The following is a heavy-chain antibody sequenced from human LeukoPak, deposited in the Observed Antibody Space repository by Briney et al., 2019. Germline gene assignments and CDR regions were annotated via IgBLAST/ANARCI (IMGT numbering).Heavy chain of an antibody. CDR1: EFTFSSYW. D-gene: IGHD6-13*01. CDR3: AGSWSPYDAFDI. V-gene: IGHV3-7*01. J-gene: IGHJ3*02. CDR2: IKQDGSEK. Sequence: GGSLRLSCAASEFTFSSYWMSWVRQAPGKGLEWVANIKQDGSEKYYVDSVKGRFTISRDNAKNSLYLQMNSLRAEDTAVYYCAGSWSPYDAFDIWGQGAMVTVSS.